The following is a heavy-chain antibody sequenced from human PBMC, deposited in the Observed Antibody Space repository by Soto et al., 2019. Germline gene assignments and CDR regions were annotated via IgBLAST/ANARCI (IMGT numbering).Heavy chain of an antibody. CDR1: GYSFTSYW. CDR2: IYPGDSDT. CDR3: ARDSQIWFDP. J-gene: IGHJ5*02. V-gene: IGHV5-51*01. Sequence: PGESLKLSCTGSGYSFTSYWIGWVRQMPGKGLEWMGTIYPGDSDTRYSPSFQGQVTISADKSISTAYLQWSSLKASDTAVYYCARDSQIWFDPWGQGTLVTVSS.